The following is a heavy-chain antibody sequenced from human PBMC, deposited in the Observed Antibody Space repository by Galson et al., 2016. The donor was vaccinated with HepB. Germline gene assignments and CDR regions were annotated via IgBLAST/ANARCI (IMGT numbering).Heavy chain of an antibody. Sequence: SLRLSCAASGFTFSKYALHWVRQAPGKGLEWVAVISTNGINEKYEDSVKGRFTVSRDNSKNTLFLQMNSLRVEDTAVYYCAKLDCGRDCPRDDWGQGTLVTVSS. CDR3: AKLDCGRDCPRDD. J-gene: IGHJ4*02. CDR1: GFTFSKYA. CDR2: ISTNGINE. D-gene: IGHD2-21*02. V-gene: IGHV3-30*18.